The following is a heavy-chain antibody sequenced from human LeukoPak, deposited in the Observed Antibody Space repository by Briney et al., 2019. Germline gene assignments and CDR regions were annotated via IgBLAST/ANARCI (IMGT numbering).Heavy chain of an antibody. V-gene: IGHV3-7*01. CDR1: GFTFSTYW. CDR2: IKQDGSEK. J-gene: IGHJ4*02. Sequence: GGSLRLPCAASGFTFSTYWMTWVRQAPGKGLEWVANIKQDGSEKYYVDSVKGRFTISRDNAKNSLYLQMNSLRAEDTAVYYCARRGSYLYDSSGYYGYWGQGTLVTVSS. CDR3: ARRGSYLYDSSGYYGY. D-gene: IGHD3-22*01.